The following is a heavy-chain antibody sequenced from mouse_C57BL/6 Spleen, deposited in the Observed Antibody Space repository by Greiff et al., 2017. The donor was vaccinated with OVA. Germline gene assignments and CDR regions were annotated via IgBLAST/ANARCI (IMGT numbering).Heavy chain of an antibody. D-gene: IGHD4-1*01. CDR1: GFTFSDYG. Sequence: EVKLQESGGGLVKPGGSLKLSCAASGFTFSDYGMHWVRQAPEKGLEWVAYISSGSSTIYYADTVKGRFTISRDNAKNTLFLQMTSLRSEDTAMYYCAILGGGYWGQGTTLTVSS. V-gene: IGHV5-17*01. J-gene: IGHJ2*01. CDR3: AILGGGY. CDR2: ISSGSSTI.